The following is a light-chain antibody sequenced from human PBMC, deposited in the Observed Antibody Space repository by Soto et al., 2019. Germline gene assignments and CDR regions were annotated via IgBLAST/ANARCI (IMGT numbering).Light chain of an antibody. CDR2: DAS. Sequence: EIVLTHSPGTLSLSPGERATLSCRASLTVSDNYLAWYQQKAGQAPRLVIYDASSRATGIPDRFSASGSGTDFTLTISRLEPDDFAVYYCQQYSSAPLTFGQGTKVDIK. J-gene: IGKJ1*01. CDR3: QQYSSAPLT. V-gene: IGKV3-20*01. CDR1: LTVSDNY.